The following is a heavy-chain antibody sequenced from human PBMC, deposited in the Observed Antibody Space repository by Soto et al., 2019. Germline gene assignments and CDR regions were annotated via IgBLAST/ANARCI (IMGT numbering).Heavy chain of an antibody. CDR1: GGSISSCGYY. CDR2: IYYSGST. Sequence: TLSLTCTVSGGSISSCGYYWSWIRQHPGKGLEWIGYIYYSGSTYYNPSLKSRVTISVDTSKNQFSLKLSSVTAADTAVYYCARVPDVDYYDSSGLLSAFDIWGQGTMVTVSS. CDR3: ARVPDVDYYDSSGLLSAFDI. V-gene: IGHV4-31*03. D-gene: IGHD3-22*01. J-gene: IGHJ3*02.